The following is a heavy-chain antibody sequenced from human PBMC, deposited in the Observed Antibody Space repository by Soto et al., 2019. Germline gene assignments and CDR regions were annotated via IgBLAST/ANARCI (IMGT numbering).Heavy chain of an antibody. CDR2: ISSSSSTI. CDR3: ARDIPNRRDGYNYGLAYYGMDV. D-gene: IGHD5-12*01. CDR1: GFTFSSYS. V-gene: IGHV3-48*01. Sequence: PGGSLRLSCAASGFTFSSYSMNWVCEAPGEGLEWVSYISSSSSTIYYADSVKGRFTISRDNAKNSLYLQMNSLRAEDTAVYYCARDIPNRRDGYNYGLAYYGMDVWGQGT. J-gene: IGHJ6*02.